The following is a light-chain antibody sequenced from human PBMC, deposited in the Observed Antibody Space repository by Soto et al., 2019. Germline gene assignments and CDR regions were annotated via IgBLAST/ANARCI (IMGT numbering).Light chain of an antibody. V-gene: IGKV1-5*03. Sequence: DIQMTQSPSTMSASSGDRVTITCGASQSIDSWLAWYQQKPGKAPKFLMYKASNLESGVPSRFSGRRSGTEFTLTISSLQPEDFASYYCLQDYGDSWTFGQGTKVDIK. CDR1: QSIDSW. J-gene: IGKJ1*01. CDR3: LQDYGDSWT. CDR2: KAS.